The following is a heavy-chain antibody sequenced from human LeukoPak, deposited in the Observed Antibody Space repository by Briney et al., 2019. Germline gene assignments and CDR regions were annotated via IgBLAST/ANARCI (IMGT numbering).Heavy chain of an antibody. D-gene: IGHD6-13*01. V-gene: IGHV4-39*07. CDR2: IYYSGST. Sequence: KSSETLSPTCTVSGGSISSSSYYWGWIRQPPGKGLEWIGSIYYSGSTYYNPSLKSRVTISVDTSKNQFSLKLSSVTAADTAVYYCARSRRGSSWPPESGWFDPWGQGTLVTVSS. CDR1: GGSISSSSYY. CDR3: ARSRRGSSWPPESGWFDP. J-gene: IGHJ5*02.